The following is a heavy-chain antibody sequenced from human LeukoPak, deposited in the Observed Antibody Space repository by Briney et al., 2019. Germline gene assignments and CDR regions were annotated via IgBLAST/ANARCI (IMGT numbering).Heavy chain of an antibody. Sequence: GGSLRLSCAASGFTFSSYAMHWVRQAPGKGLEWVAVISYDGSNKYYADSVKGRFTISRDNSKNTLYLQMNSLRAEDTAVYYCARDRSGRYWPHYYYGMDVWGQGTTVTVSS. CDR1: GFTFSSYA. J-gene: IGHJ6*02. CDR3: ARDRSGRYWPHYYYGMDV. CDR2: ISYDGSNK. D-gene: IGHD1-26*01. V-gene: IGHV3-30-3*01.